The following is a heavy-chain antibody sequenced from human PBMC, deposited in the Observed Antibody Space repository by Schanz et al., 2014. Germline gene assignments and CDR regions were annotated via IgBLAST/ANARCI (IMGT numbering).Heavy chain of an antibody. V-gene: IGHV3-30*04. Sequence: QVQLVESGGGVVQPGRSLKLSCAASGFTFNDYAMHWVRQAPGKGLEWVAVISYEGSKKYYPDSVQGRFTISRDNFKNTVYLQMNSLRDEDTAVYYCARDHPHRGVTGYYNDVWGQGTSVTVSS. J-gene: IGHJ6*02. CDR2: ISYEGSKK. D-gene: IGHD3-9*01. CDR3: ARDHPHRGVTGYYNDV. CDR1: GFTFNDYA.